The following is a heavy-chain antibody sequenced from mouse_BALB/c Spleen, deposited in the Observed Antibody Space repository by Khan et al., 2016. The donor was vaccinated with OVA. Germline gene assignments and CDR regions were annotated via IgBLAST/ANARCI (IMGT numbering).Heavy chain of an antibody. CDR1: GYTFINYW. CDR3: ARRGLRWDFDY. J-gene: IGHJ2*01. D-gene: IGHD1-1*01. V-gene: IGHV1-7*01. Sequence: VQLQQSGAELAKPGASVKMSCKASGYTFINYWILWIKQRPGQGLEWIGYINPSTGYTEYNQKFKDKATLTADISSSTAYMQLSSLTSEDSAVYYCARRGLRWDFDYWGQGTTLTVSS. CDR2: INPSTGYT.